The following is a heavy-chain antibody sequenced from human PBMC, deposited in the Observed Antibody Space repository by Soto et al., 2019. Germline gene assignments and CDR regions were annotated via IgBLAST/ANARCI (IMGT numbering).Heavy chain of an antibody. CDR3: ARVDGTTYYYYYYMDV. J-gene: IGHJ6*03. Sequence: GESLKISCAASGFTFSSYWMSWVRQAPGKGLEWVANIKQDGSEKYYVDSVKGRITISRDNAKNSLYLQMNSLRAEDTAVYYCARVDGTTYYYYYYMDVWGKGTTVTVSS. CDR2: IKQDGSEK. V-gene: IGHV3-7*01. D-gene: IGHD1-7*01. CDR1: GFTFSSYW.